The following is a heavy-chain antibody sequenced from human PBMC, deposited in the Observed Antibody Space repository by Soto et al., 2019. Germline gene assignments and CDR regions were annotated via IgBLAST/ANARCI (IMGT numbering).Heavy chain of an antibody. CDR2: TSYSGST. CDR3: ARAEDYYYYGMDV. CDR1: GGSISSYY. J-gene: IGHJ6*02. Sequence: SETLSLTCTVSGGSISSYYWSWIRQPPGKGLEWIGYTSYSGSTNYNPSLKSRVTISVDTSKNQFSLKLSSVTAADTAVYYCARAEDYYYYGMDVWGQGTTVTVSS. V-gene: IGHV4-59*01.